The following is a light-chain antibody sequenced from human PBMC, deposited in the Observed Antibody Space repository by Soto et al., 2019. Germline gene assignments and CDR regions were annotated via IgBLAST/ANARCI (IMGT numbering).Light chain of an antibody. CDR3: SSYAGSNNLV. V-gene: IGLV2-11*01. CDR2: DVT. Sequence: QSALTQPRSVSGSPGQSVTISCTGTISDVAGYNYVSWYQHHPGKAPKLLISDVTKRPSWVPDRFSGSKSGSTASLTISELQAEDEADYYCSSYAGSNNLVFGGGTQLTVL. J-gene: IGLJ2*01. CDR1: ISDVAGYNY.